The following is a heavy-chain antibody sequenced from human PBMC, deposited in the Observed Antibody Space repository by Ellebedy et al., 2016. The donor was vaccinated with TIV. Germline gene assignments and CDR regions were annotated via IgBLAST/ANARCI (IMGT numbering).Heavy chain of an antibody. CDR1: GYTFTGYY. D-gene: IGHD4-17*01. Sequence: ASVKVSCKASGYTFTGYYMHWVRQAPGQGLEWMGWINPNSGGTNYAQKFQGWVTMTRDTSISTAYIELSRLTSDDTAMYYCAAGDYSPLWFYYGMDVWGQGTTVTVSS. J-gene: IGHJ6*02. CDR3: AAGDYSPLWFYYGMDV. V-gene: IGHV1-2*04. CDR2: INPNSGGT.